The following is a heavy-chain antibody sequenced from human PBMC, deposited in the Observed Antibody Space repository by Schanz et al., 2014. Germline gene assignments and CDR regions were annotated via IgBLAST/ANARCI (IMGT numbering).Heavy chain of an antibody. V-gene: IGHV3-11*05. CDR1: GFIFNDYY. Sequence: QVQLVESGGGLVKPGGSLRLSCAASGFIFNDYYMNWIRQAPGKGLEWVSTISASGGDTLYADSVKGRFTISRDTSKSTLYLQMNRLRAEDTAVYHCAARSRGLTFYFDSWGQGTLVTVSS. D-gene: IGHD3-10*01. CDR3: AARSRGLTFYFDS. J-gene: IGHJ4*02. CDR2: ISASGGDT.